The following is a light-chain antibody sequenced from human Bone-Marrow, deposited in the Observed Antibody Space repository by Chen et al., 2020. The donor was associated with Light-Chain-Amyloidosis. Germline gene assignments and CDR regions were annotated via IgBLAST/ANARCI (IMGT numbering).Light chain of an antibody. CDR2: EGY. V-gene: IGLV2-23*03. CDR1: SIGTFNL. Sequence: QSDLTQPASVSGSPGQSGTISCTGHSIGTFNLVSWYQQSPGNAPKLIIYEGYRRPSEVSDRFSGSTSGSTASLTISGLQTEDEADYHCCSYGGYSTFVFGGGTKLTVL. CDR3: CSYGGYSTFV. J-gene: IGLJ2*01.